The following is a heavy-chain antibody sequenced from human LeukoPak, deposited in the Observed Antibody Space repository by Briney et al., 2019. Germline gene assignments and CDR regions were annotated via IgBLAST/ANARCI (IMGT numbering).Heavy chain of an antibody. D-gene: IGHD1-1*01. CDR1: GFTFNNYG. J-gene: IGHJ1*01. Sequence: GGSLRLSCAASGFTFNNYGMHWVRQAPGKGLEWVAFIRYDGSNTYYADSVKGRFTISRDNSRNTLYLQMDSLRAEDTAVYYCAKVPSNHPYNVAAWYFQHWGQGTLVTVSS. CDR2: IRYDGSNT. V-gene: IGHV3-30*02. CDR3: AKVPSNHPYNVAAWYFQH.